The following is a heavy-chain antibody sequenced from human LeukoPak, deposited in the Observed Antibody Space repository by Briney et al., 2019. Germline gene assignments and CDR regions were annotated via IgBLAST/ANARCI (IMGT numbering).Heavy chain of an antibody. CDR3: ARGARDIVSFDP. D-gene: IGHD5/OR15-5a*01. J-gene: IGHJ5*02. Sequence: TLSLTCAVYGGSFSGYYWSWIRQPPGKGLEWIGEINHSGSTNYNPSLKSRVTISVDTSKNQFSLKLSSVTAADTAVYYCARGARDIVSFDPWGQGTLVTVSS. CDR1: GGSFSGYY. V-gene: IGHV4-34*01. CDR2: INHSGST.